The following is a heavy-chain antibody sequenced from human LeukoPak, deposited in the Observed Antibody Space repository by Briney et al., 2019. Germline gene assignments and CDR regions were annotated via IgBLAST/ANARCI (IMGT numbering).Heavy chain of an antibody. D-gene: IGHD6-13*01. CDR3: AKDRAAAGHYYYYYMDV. CDR1: GFTFSSYA. J-gene: IGHJ6*03. V-gene: IGHV3-23*01. Sequence: GGSLRLSCAASGFTFSSYAMSWVRQAPGKGLEWVSAISGSGGSTYYADSVKGRFTVSRDNSKNTLYLQMNSLRAEDTAVYYCAKDRAAAGHYYYYYMDVWGKGTAVTVSS. CDR2: ISGSGGST.